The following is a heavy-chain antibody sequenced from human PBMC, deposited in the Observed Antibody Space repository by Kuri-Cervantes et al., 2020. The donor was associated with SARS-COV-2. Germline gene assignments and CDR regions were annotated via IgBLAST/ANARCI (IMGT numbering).Heavy chain of an antibody. J-gene: IGHJ4*02. V-gene: IGHV4-59*12. Sequence: GSLRLSCTVSGGSISSYYWSWIRQPPGKGLEWIGYIHHSGTTNYAPSLMSRVTISVDTSKNQFSLKLSSVTAADTAVYYCARGYSSGWTIDYWGQGTLVTVSS. CDR1: GGSISSYY. CDR2: IHHSGTT. D-gene: IGHD6-19*01. CDR3: ARGYSSGWTIDY.